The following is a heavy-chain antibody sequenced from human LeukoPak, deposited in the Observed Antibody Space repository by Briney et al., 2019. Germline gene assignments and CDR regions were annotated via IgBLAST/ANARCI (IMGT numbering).Heavy chain of an antibody. Sequence: PGGSLRLSCAASGFTFSSYGMHWVRQAPGKGLEWVAFIRYDGSNKYYADSVKGRFTISRDNSKNTLYLQMNSLRAEDTALYYCAKATSRGYSYGQPFFDYWGQGTLVTVSS. CDR1: GFTFSSYG. D-gene: IGHD5-18*01. CDR3: AKATSRGYSYGQPFFDY. V-gene: IGHV3-30*02. J-gene: IGHJ4*02. CDR2: IRYDGSNK.